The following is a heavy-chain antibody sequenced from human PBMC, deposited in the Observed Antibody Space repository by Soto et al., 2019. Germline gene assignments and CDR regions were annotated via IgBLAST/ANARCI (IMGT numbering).Heavy chain of an antibody. D-gene: IGHD2-8*01. CDR3: ARTKPTLPSFDY. V-gene: IGHV3-21*01. CDR1: GFTFSSYS. CDR2: ISSSSSYI. J-gene: IGHJ4*02. Sequence: GGSLRLSCAASGFTFSSYSMNWVRQAPGKGLEWVSSISSSSSYIYYADSVKGRFTISRDNAKNSLYLQMNSLRAEDTAVYYCARTKPTLPSFDYWGQGALVTVSS.